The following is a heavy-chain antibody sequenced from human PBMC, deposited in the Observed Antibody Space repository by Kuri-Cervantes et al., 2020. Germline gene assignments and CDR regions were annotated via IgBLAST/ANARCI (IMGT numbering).Heavy chain of an antibody. CDR3: TRTPETIFGVVIIFGYFDY. D-gene: IGHD3-3*01. J-gene: IGHJ4*02. V-gene: IGHV3-49*04. CDR2: IRSKAYGGTT. Sequence: GESLKISCAASGFTFSNAWMSWVRQAPGKGLEWVGFIRSKAYGGTTEYAASVKGRFTISRDDSKSIAYLQMNSLKTEDTAVYYCTRTPETIFGVVIIFGYFDYWGQGTLVTVSS. CDR1: GFTFSNAW.